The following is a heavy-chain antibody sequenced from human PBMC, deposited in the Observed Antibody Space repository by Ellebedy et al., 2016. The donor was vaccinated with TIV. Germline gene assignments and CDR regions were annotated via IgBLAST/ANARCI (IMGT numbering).Heavy chain of an antibody. Sequence: GGSLRLSXAASGSTFSASWMHWVRQAPGKGLVWVSHISSDGSVTTCVDSVKGRFTISRDNAKNTLYLQMNSLRVEDTAVYYCATDVFYRLDVWGQGTTVTVSS. CDR3: ATDVFYRLDV. V-gene: IGHV3-74*01. CDR2: ISSDGSVT. CDR1: GSTFSASW. J-gene: IGHJ6*02.